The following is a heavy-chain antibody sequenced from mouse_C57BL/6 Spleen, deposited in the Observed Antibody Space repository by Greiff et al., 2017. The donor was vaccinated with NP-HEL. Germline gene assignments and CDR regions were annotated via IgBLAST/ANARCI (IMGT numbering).Heavy chain of an antibody. CDR1: GYTFTDYY. D-gene: IGHD4-1*01. V-gene: IGHV1-76*01. Sequence: VQLQESGAELVRPGASVKLSCKASGYTFTDYYINWVKQRPGQGLEWIARIYPGSGNTYYNEKFKGKATLTAEKSSSTAYMQLSSLTSEDSAVYVCARRTGPYWYFDVWGTGTTVTVSS. CDR3: ARRTGPYWYFDV. J-gene: IGHJ1*03. CDR2: IYPGSGNT.